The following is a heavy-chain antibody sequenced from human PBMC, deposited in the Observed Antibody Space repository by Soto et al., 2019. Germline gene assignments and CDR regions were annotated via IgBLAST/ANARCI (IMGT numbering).Heavy chain of an antibody. CDR1: GGSISSSSYY. CDR3: ARHVLRFLEWLLLGSNWFDP. Sequence: PSETLSLSCTVSGGSISSSSYYWGWILQPPGKGLEWIGSIYYSGSTYYNPSLKSRVTISVDTSKNQFSLKLSSVTAADTAVYYCARHVLRFLEWLLLGSNWFDPWGQGTLVTVSS. D-gene: IGHD3-3*01. J-gene: IGHJ5*02. CDR2: IYYSGST. V-gene: IGHV4-39*01.